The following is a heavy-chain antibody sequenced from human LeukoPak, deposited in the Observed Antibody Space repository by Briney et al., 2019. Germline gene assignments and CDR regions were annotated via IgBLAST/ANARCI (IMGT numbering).Heavy chain of an antibody. J-gene: IGHJ4*02. Sequence: GASVKVSCKASGGTFSSYAISWVRQAPGQGLEWMGGIIPIFGTANYAQKFQGRVTITTDESTSTAYMELSSLRSEDTAVYYCARVKGGSGSYYDPIDYWGQGTLVTVSS. CDR1: GGTFSSYA. V-gene: IGHV1-69*05. D-gene: IGHD1-26*01. CDR2: IIPIFGTA. CDR3: ARVKGGSGSYYDPIDY.